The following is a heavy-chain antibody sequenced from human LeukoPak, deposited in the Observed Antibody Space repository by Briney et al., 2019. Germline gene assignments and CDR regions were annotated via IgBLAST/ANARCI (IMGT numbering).Heavy chain of an antibody. CDR2: IFYSGST. Sequence: SETLSLTCTVSGGSISSYYWSWIRQPPGKGLEWIGYIFYSGSTNYNPSLKSRVTMSVDTSKNQFSLTLISVTAADTAVYYCARHPLTSGGLIALDYWGQGTLVTVSS. D-gene: IGHD3-16*02. CDR1: GGSISSYY. J-gene: IGHJ4*02. V-gene: IGHV4-59*01. CDR3: ARHPLTSGGLIALDY.